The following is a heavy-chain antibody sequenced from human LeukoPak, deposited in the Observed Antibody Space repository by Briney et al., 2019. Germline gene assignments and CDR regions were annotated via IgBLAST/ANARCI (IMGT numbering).Heavy chain of an antibody. CDR1: GYTFTSYD. V-gene: IGHV1-8*01. CDR2: MNPNSGNT. J-gene: IGHJ4*02. Sequence: ASVKVSCKASGYTFTSYDINWVRQATRQGLEWMGWMNPNSGNTGYAQKFQGRVTMTRNTSISTAYMELSSLRSEDTAVYYCARVETYYDFWSGYYFPNLFDYWGQGTLITVSS. D-gene: IGHD3-3*01. CDR3: ARVETYYDFWSGYYFPNLFDY.